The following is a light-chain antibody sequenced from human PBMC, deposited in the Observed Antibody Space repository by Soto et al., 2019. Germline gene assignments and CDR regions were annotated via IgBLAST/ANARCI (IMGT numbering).Light chain of an antibody. CDR3: PQYNNWPPWT. CDR1: QSVSSN. Sequence: EIVMTQSPATLSVSPGERATLSCRASQSVSSNLAWYQQKPGQAPRLLIYGASTRATGIPARFSGSGSGTEFSLTICSLQSKESAVYYCPQYNNWPPWTFGHGPKVEIK. V-gene: IGKV3-15*01. J-gene: IGKJ1*01. CDR2: GAS.